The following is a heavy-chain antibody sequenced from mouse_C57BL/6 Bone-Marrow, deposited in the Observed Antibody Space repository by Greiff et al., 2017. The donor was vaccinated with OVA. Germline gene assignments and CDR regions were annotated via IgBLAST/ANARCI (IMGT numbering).Heavy chain of an antibody. J-gene: IGHJ3*01. Sequence: VQLQQSGPELVKPGDSVKISCKASGYSFTGYFKNWVMQSHGKSLEWIGRINPYNGDTFYNQKFKGKATLTVDKSSSTAHMELRSLTSEDSAVYYCARGDYYGSSSYWGQGTLVTVSA. CDR2: INPYNGDT. CDR1: GYSFTGYF. V-gene: IGHV1-20*01. D-gene: IGHD1-1*01. CDR3: ARGDYYGSSSY.